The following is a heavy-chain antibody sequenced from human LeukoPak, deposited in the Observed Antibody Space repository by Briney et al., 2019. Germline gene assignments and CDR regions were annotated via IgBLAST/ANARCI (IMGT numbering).Heavy chain of an antibody. CDR2: IIPIFGTA. J-gene: IGHJ4*02. Sequence: GASVKVSCKASGGTFSSYAISWVRQAPGHGREWMGGIIPIFGTANYAQKFQGRVTITTDESTSTAYMELSSLRSEDTAVYYCARHRRLQPMAVFDYWGQGTLVTVSS. V-gene: IGHV1-69*05. D-gene: IGHD4-11*01. CDR1: GGTFSSYA. CDR3: ARHRRLQPMAVFDY.